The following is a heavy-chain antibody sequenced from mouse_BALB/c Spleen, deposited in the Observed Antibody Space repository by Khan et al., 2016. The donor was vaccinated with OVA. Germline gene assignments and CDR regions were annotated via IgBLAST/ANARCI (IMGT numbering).Heavy chain of an antibody. CDR3: AILAYYYDSEGFAY. CDR2: VSTGGSYT. V-gene: IGHV5-6*01. J-gene: IGHJ3*01. CDR1: GFTFSTYG. Sequence: EVELVESGGDLVKPGGSLKLSCAASGFTFSTYGMSWVRQTPDKRLEWVATVSTGGSYTYYPDSVKGRFTISRDNAKNTPYLQMTSLKSDDQAMFYCAILAYYYDSEGFAYWGQGTLVTVSA. D-gene: IGHD1-1*01.